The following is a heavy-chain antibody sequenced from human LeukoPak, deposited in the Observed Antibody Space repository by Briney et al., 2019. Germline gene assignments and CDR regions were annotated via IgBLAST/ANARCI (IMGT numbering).Heavy chain of an antibody. V-gene: IGHV1-69*05. D-gene: IGHD2-15*01. CDR3: ARSGKVVVAANNWFDP. CDR1: GGTFSSYA. J-gene: IGHJ5*02. CDR2: IIPIFGTA. Sequence: SVKVSCKASGGTFSSYAISWVRQAPGQGLEWMGRIIPIFGTANYAQKFQGRVTITTDESTSTAYMELSSLRSEDTAVYYCARSGKVVVAANNWFDPWGQGTLVTVSS.